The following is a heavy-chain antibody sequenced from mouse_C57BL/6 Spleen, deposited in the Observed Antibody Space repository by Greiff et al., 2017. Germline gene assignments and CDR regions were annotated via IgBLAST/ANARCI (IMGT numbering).Heavy chain of an antibody. CDR3: ARAGGYAAKYAMDY. CDR1: GYTFTSYW. CDR2: IYPGSGST. V-gene: IGHV1-55*01. Sequence: VQLQQPGAELVKPGASVKMSFKASGYTFTSYWITWVKQRPGQGLEWIGDIYPGSGSTNYNEKFKSKATLTVDTSSSTAYMQLSSLTSEDSAVYYCARAGGYAAKYAMDYWGQGTSVTVSS. D-gene: IGHD3-1*01. J-gene: IGHJ4*01.